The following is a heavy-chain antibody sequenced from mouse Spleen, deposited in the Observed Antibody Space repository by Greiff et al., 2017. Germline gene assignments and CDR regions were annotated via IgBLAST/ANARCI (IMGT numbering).Heavy chain of an antibody. CDR3: TTPLFYYGSMDYAMDY. V-gene: IGHV14-1*01. CDR1: GFNIKDYY. D-gene: IGHD1-1*01. CDR2: IDPEDGDT. J-gene: IGHJ4*01. Sequence: EVQLQQSGAELVRPGASVKLSCTASGFNIKDYYMHWVKQRPEQGLEWIGRIDPEDGDTEYAPKFQGKATMTADTSSNTAYLQLSSLTSEDTAVYYCTTPLFYYGSMDYAMDYWGQGTSVTVSS.